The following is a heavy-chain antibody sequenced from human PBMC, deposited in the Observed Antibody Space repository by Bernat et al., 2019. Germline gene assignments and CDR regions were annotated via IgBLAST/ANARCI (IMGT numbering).Heavy chain of an antibody. J-gene: IGHJ4*02. D-gene: IGHD6-6*01. CDR2: IWYDGSNK. Sequence: QVQLVESGGGVVQPGRSLRLSCAASGFTFSSYGMHWVRQAPGKGLEWVAVIWYDGSNKYYADAVKGRFTISRDKSKNTLYLQMNSLRAEDTAVYYCASLVGSSSSSGGFDYWGQGTLVTVSS. CDR3: ASLVGSSSSSGGFDY. CDR1: GFTFSSYG. V-gene: IGHV3-33*08.